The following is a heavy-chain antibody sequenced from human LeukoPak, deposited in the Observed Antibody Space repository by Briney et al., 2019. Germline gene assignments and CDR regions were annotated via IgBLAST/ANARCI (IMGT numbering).Heavy chain of an antibody. V-gene: IGHV1-69*13. Sequence: SVKVSCKASGGTFNSYAISWVRQAPGQGLEWMGGIIPIFDTTNYARKFRGRVTITADESTSTTYMELSSLKSEDTAVYYCATTGGDIYYYYMDAWGKGTTVTISS. CDR2: IIPIFDTT. CDR1: GGTFNSYA. J-gene: IGHJ6*03. D-gene: IGHD3-16*01. CDR3: ATTGGDIYYYYMDA.